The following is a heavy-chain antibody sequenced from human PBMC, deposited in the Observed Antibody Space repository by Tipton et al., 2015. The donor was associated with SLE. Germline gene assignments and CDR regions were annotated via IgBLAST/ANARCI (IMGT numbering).Heavy chain of an antibody. Sequence: TLSLTCTVSGGSISGSDFYWGWIRQAPGKGLEWIGDIYYSGNTYYNPSLESRVTISVDTSKNRFSLKLSSVIAADTGVYYCARGIMGDHDYWGQGTLVTVSS. CDR3: ARGIMGDHDY. J-gene: IGHJ4*02. D-gene: IGHD3-16*01. CDR2: IYYSGNT. V-gene: IGHV4-39*07. CDR1: GGSISGSDFY.